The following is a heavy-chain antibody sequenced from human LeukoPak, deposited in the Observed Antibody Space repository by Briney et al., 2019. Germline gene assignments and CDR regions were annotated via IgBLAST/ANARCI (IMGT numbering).Heavy chain of an antibody. J-gene: IGHJ3*02. Sequence: SETLSLTCTVSGGSFSSYYWSWIRQPAGKGLEWIGRIYTSGSTNYNPSLKSRVTMSVDTSKNQFSLKLSSVTAADTAVYYCARGGWYDILTGYYRDAFDIWGQGTIVTVSS. D-gene: IGHD3-9*01. CDR2: IYTSGST. CDR1: GGSFSSYY. V-gene: IGHV4-4*07. CDR3: ARGGWYDILTGYYRDAFDI.